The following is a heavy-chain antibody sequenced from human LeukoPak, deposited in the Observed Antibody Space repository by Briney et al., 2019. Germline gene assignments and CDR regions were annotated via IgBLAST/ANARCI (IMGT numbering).Heavy chain of an antibody. D-gene: IGHD3-22*01. CDR3: ARGISSGYYFDY. V-gene: IGHV4-34*01. J-gene: IGHJ4*02. Sequence: SETLSLTCAVYGGSFSGYYWSWIRQPPGKGLEWIGEINHSGSTNYNPSLKSRVTISVDTSKNQFSLKPSSVTAADTAVYYCARGISSGYYFDYWGQGTLVTVSS. CDR1: GGSFSGYY. CDR2: INHSGST.